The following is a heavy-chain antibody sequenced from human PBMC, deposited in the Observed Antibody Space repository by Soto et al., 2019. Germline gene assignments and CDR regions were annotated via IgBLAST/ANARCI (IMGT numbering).Heavy chain of an antibody. Sequence: QVQLQQWGAGLLKPSETLSLTCAVYGGSFSGYYWSWIRQPPGKGLEWIGEINHSGSTNYNPSLKTRVPISVDTSKSQFSLQLSSVTAADTAVYYCARGYYYYGMDVWGQGTTVTVSS. J-gene: IGHJ6*02. V-gene: IGHV4-34*01. CDR1: GGSFSGYY. CDR2: INHSGST. CDR3: ARGYYYYGMDV.